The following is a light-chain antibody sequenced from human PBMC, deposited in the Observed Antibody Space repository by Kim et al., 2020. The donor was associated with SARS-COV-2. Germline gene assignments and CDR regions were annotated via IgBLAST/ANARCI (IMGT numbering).Light chain of an antibody. CDR2: GAS. CDR3: QHFDHLSIT. J-gene: IGKJ5*01. Sequence: DIQMTQSPSSLSASVGDKVTITCLASHDITNYLNWYQHKPGKAPRLLIYGASTLETGVPSRFSGSGSGTHFTFTINSLQPEDIATYYCQHFDHLSITFGQGTRLEIK. V-gene: IGKV1-33*01. CDR1: HDITNY.